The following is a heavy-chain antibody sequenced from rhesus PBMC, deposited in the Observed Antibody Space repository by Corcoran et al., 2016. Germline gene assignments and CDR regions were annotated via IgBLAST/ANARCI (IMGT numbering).Heavy chain of an antibody. V-gene: IGHV4-169*02. J-gene: IGHJ1*01. CDR1: GGSISSSY. CDR2: IYGSGSST. CDR3: AREGGF. Sequence: QLQLQESGPGLVKPSETLSVTCAVSGGSISSSYWSWIRQAPGKGLEWVGNIYGSGSSTNYNPSLKSRVTLSVDTSKNQLSLKLSSVTTADTAVYYCAREGGFWGQGALVTVSS. D-gene: IGHD1-44*02.